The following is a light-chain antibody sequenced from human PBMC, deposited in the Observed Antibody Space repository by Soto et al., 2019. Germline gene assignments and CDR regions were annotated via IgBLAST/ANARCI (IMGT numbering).Light chain of an antibody. V-gene: IGKV3-11*01. J-gene: IGKJ1*01. Sequence: IVLTQSPATLSFSPGERATLSCRASQSIAIYLAWYQQRSGQSPRLLIYDTFNRAPGIPDRFSGSGSGTDFTLTISSREPEDFAVYYCQQRATWPLTFGQGTTVEIK. CDR2: DTF. CDR1: QSIAIY. CDR3: QQRATWPLT.